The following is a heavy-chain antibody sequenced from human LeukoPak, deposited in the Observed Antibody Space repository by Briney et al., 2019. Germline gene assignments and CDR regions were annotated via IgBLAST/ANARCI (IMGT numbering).Heavy chain of an antibody. J-gene: IGHJ5*02. CDR2: ISSSSTI. CDR3: ARGPGWFDP. V-gene: IGHV3-48*02. CDR1: GFTFSSYS. Sequence: GGSLRLSCAASGFTFSSYSMNWVRQAPGKGLEWVSYISSSSTIYYADSVKGRFTISRDNAKNSLYLQMNSLRDEDTAVYYCARGPGWFDPWGQGTQVTVSS.